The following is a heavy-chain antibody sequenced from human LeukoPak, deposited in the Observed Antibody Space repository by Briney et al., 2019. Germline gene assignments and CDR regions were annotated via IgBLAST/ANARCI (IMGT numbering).Heavy chain of an antibody. V-gene: IGHV1-2*06. CDR2: ININSGDI. CDR3: ARDRDGGVGTIDY. J-gene: IGHJ4*02. Sequence: ASVKVSCKASGYTFIDYWIHWVRQAPGQGLEWMGRININSGDINYAQKFQGRVTMTRATSISTAYMELSRLRFDDTAVYYCARDRDGGVGTIDYWGQGTLVPVSS. D-gene: IGHD3-3*01. CDR1: GYTFIDYW.